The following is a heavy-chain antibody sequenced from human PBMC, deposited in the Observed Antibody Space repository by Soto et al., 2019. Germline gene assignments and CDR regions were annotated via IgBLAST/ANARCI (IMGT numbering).Heavy chain of an antibody. D-gene: IGHD2-21*02. V-gene: IGHV4-39*01. Sequence: LETQSLTCIVSGESIGSSSAYWGWIRQPPGKGLEWIGSIYYSGRTYYNPSFKSRVTISIDTSKNQFSLKLSSVTATDTAVYYCARQRTTVVTQAYFDHWGQGALVTVSS. CDR3: ARQRTTVVTQAYFDH. J-gene: IGHJ4*02. CDR1: GESIGSSSAY. CDR2: IYYSGRT.